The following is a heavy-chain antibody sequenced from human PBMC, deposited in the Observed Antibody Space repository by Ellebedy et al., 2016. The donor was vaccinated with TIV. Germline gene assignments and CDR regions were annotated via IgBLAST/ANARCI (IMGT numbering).Heavy chain of an antibody. V-gene: IGHV1-24*01. CDR3: ATGFWSGYRTPLYMDV. D-gene: IGHD3-3*01. Sequence: ASVKVSXKVSGYTLTELSMHWVRQAPGKGLEWMGGFDPEDGETIYAQKFQGRVTMTEDTSTDTAYMELSSLRSEDTAVYYCATGFWSGYRTPLYMDVWGKGTTVTVSS. J-gene: IGHJ6*03. CDR1: GYTLTELS. CDR2: FDPEDGET.